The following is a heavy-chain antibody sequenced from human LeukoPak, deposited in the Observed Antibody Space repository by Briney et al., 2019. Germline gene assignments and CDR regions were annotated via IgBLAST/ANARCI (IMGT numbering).Heavy chain of an antibody. D-gene: IGHD3-16*01. Sequence: SETLSLTCTVSGYSISSGYYWGWIRQPPGKGLEWIGSIYHSGNTYYNPSLKSRIIISVDTSKNQFSLKLRSVTAADTAVYYCARSEINDYIKYWGQGILVTVSS. V-gene: IGHV4-38-2*02. CDR3: ARSEINDYIKY. J-gene: IGHJ4*02. CDR2: IYHSGNT. CDR1: GYSISSGYY.